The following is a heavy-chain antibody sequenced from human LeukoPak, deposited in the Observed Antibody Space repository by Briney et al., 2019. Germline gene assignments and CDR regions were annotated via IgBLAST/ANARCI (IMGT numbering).Heavy chain of an antibody. D-gene: IGHD3-22*01. CDR2: IYYSGST. J-gene: IGHJ3*02. CDR1: GGSISRYY. V-gene: IGHV4-59*08. Sequence: SETLSLTCSVSGGSISRYYWTWIRQVPGKGLEWIGYIYYSGSTHYNPSLKSRVTISLDTSKNQISLKLNSVTAADTAVYFCARYYYDTSGYDYDAFDIWGQGTMVTVSS. CDR3: ARYYYDTSGYDYDAFDI.